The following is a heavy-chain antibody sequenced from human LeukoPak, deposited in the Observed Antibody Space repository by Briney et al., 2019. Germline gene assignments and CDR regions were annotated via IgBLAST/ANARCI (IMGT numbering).Heavy chain of an antibody. Sequence: GGSLRLSCAASGFTVSSNYMSWVRQAPGKGLEWVSVIYSGGSTYYADSVKGRFTVSRDNSKNTLYLQMNSLRAEDTAVYYCARESGSGYYFSDWYFDLWGRGTLVTVSS. D-gene: IGHD3-22*01. CDR2: IYSGGST. CDR1: GFTVSSNY. V-gene: IGHV3-53*01. CDR3: ARESGSGYYFSDWYFDL. J-gene: IGHJ2*01.